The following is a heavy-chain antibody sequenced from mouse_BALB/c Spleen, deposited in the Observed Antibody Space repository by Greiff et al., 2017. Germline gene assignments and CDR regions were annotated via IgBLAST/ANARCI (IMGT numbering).Heavy chain of an antibody. J-gene: IGHJ2*01. CDR3: ARQGGMEY. Sequence: EVKLVESGGGLVKPGGSLKLSCAASGFTFSSYAMSWVRQTPEKRLEWVASISSGGSTYYPDSVKGRFTISRDNARNILYLQMSSLRSEDTAMYYCARQGGMEYWGQGTTLTVSS. CDR2: ISSGGST. V-gene: IGHV5-6-5*01. CDR1: GFTFSSYA. D-gene: IGHD2-10*02.